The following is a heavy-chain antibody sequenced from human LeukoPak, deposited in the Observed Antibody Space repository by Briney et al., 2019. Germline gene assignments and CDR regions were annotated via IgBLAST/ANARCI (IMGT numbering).Heavy chain of an antibody. D-gene: IGHD3-10*01. J-gene: IGHJ4*02. CDR3: ARDRAHGTDYFDY. CDR1: GYTFSNYV. Sequence: ASVKDSCKASGYTFSNYVITWVRQAPGQGLEWMGWISGYNGNTNYAQKLQGRVTMTTDTSTSTAYIELRSLRSDDTALYYCARDRAHGTDYFDYWGQGTLVTVSS. V-gene: IGHV1-18*01. CDR2: ISGYNGNT.